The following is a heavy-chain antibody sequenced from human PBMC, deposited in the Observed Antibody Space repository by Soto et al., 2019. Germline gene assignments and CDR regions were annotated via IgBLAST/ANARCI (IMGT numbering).Heavy chain of an antibody. CDR3: APHPGYSSGWYDY. J-gene: IGHJ4*02. V-gene: IGHV3-30-3*01. D-gene: IGHD6-19*01. CDR2: ISYDGSNK. CDR1: GFTFSSYA. Sequence: GGSLRLSCAASGFTFSSYAMHWVRQAPGKGLEWVAVISYDGSNKYYADSVKGRFTISRDNSKNTLYLQMNSLRAEDTAVYYCAPHPGYSSGWYDYWGQGTLVTVSS.